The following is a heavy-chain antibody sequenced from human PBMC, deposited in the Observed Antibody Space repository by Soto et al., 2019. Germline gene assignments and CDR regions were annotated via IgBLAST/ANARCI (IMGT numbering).Heavy chain of an antibody. Sequence: GGSLRLSCAASGFTFSSYGMHWVRQAPGKGLEWVAVIWYDGSNKYYADSVKGRFTISRDNSKNTLYLQMNSLRAEDTAVYYCARDMHSSGWYSPRFIYYYGMDVWGQGTTVTVSS. CDR1: GFTFSSYG. D-gene: IGHD6-19*01. CDR2: IWYDGSNK. CDR3: ARDMHSSGWYSPRFIYYYGMDV. J-gene: IGHJ6*02. V-gene: IGHV3-33*01.